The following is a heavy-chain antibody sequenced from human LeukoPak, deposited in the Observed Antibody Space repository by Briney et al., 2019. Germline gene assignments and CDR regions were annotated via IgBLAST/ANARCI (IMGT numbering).Heavy chain of an antibody. D-gene: IGHD6-13*01. CDR2: INPNSGGT. CDR1: GYTFTGYY. CDR3: ARDQVAGDDYYYMDV. Sequence: GASVKVSCKASGYTFTGYYMHWVRQAPGQGLEWMGWINPNSGGTNYAQKFQGRVTMTRDTSISTAYMELSRLRSDDTAVYYCARDQVAGDDYYYMDVWGKGTTVTVSS. V-gene: IGHV1-2*02. J-gene: IGHJ6*03.